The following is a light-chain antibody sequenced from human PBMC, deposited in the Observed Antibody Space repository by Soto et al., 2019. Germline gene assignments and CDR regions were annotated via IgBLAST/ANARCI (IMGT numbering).Light chain of an antibody. J-gene: IGLJ2*01. CDR3: GTWDSSLSAVV. V-gene: IGLV1-51*01. CDR1: NSNIGNNY. Sequence: QSVLTQTPSVSAAPGQKVTISCSGSNSNIGNNYVSWYQQLPGTAPKLLLYDNHKRPSGIPDRFSGSKSGTSATLGITGLQTGDEADYYCGTWDSSLSAVVFGGGTKLTVL. CDR2: DNH.